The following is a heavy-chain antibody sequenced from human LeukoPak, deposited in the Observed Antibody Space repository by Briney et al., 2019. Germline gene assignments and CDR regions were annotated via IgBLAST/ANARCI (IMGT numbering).Heavy chain of an antibody. Sequence: SETLSLTCTVSGASVGSAGYYWSWIRQPPGGGLEWIGYVYYIANTNYNPSLKSRVTMSVDPSKNQFSLKVKSVTAADTTMYYCARTQSQSGSYRYYFGYWGQGTLVTVSS. CDR1: GASVGSAGYY. D-gene: IGHD1-26*01. CDR3: ARTQSQSGSYRYYFGY. J-gene: IGHJ4*02. V-gene: IGHV4-61*08. CDR2: VYYIANT.